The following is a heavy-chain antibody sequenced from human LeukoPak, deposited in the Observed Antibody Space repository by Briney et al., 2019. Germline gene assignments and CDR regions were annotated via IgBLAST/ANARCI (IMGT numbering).Heavy chain of an antibody. Sequence: PWGSLRLSCAASGFTVRSNYMSWVRQAPGKGLEWVSVFYSGGSTYYADSVKGRFTISRDNSKNTLYLQMNSLRAEDTAVYYCARDSSGAGYYFDYWGQGTLVTVSS. J-gene: IGHJ4*02. CDR1: GFTVRSNY. CDR3: ARDSSGAGYYFDY. D-gene: IGHD3-22*01. V-gene: IGHV3-66*02. CDR2: FYSGGST.